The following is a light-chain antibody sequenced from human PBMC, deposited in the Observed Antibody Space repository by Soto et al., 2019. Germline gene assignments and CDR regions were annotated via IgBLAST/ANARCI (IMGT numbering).Light chain of an antibody. J-gene: IGKJ1*01. CDR3: QQYNNWPRT. CDR1: QSVSNY. V-gene: IGKV3D-15*01. CDR2: GAS. Sequence: VLTQAPATLSLSPGERATLSCRASQSVSNYLAWYQQKPGQAPRVLIYGASTRATGIPARFSGSVSGTEFALTISSLQSEDFAVYYCQQYNNWPRTFGQGTKVDIK.